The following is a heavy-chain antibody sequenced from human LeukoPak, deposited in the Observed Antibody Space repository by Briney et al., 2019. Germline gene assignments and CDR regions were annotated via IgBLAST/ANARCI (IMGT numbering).Heavy chain of an antibody. Sequence: PGRSLRLSCAASGFTFSSYAMHWVRQAPGKGLEWVAVISYDGSNKYYADSVKGRFTISRDNSKNTLYLQMNSPRAEDTAVYYCARDPAGDIAVAGVYFDYWGQGTLVTVSS. CDR1: GFTFSSYA. D-gene: IGHD6-19*01. CDR2: ISYDGSNK. V-gene: IGHV3-30*01. J-gene: IGHJ4*02. CDR3: ARDPAGDIAVAGVYFDY.